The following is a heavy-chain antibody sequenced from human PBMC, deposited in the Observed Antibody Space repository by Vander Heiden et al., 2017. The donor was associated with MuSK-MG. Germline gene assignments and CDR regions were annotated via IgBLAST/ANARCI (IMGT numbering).Heavy chain of an antibody. CDR1: GFTVRSND. V-gene: IGHV3-66*01. Sequence: EVQLVESGGGLVQPGGSMRLPCADSGFTVRSNDMSWVRQAPGKGLEWVSVIYSGGSTYYADSVKGRFTISRDNSKNTLYLQMNSLRAEDTAVYYCARTVVVPAAADYWGQGTLVTVSS. D-gene: IGHD2-2*01. J-gene: IGHJ4*02. CDR3: ARTVVVPAAADY. CDR2: IYSGGST.